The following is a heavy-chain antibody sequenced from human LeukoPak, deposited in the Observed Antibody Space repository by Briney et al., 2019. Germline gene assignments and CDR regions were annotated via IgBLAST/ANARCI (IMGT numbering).Heavy chain of an antibody. CDR1: GGSISSGSYY. D-gene: IGHD3-10*01. V-gene: IGHV4-61*02. J-gene: IGHJ6*03. Sequence: SQTLSLTCTVSGGSISSGSYYWSWIRQPAGKGLEWIGRIYTSGSTNYNPSLKSRVTISVDTSKNQFSLKLSSVTAADTAVYYCARVSRYYYGSGSQIDYYYYYYMDVWGKGTTVTISS. CDR3: ARVSRYYYGSGSQIDYYYYYYMDV. CDR2: IYTSGST.